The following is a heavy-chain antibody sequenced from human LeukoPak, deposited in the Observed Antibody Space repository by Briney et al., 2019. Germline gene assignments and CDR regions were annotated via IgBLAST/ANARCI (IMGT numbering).Heavy chain of an antibody. Sequence: GVSVRLFCASCGFTFSDYTMQWVRRAPGKGREGGSSISSGGTNKSYADSVKGRFTISRDNAKSTLYLQMSSLRDEDTAVYYCARRCIVGSASYFDYWGQGTLVTVSS. J-gene: IGHJ4*02. V-gene: IGHV3-21*01. D-gene: IGHD1-26*01. CDR2: ISSGGTNK. CDR3: ARRCIVGSASYFDY. CDR1: GFTFSDYT.